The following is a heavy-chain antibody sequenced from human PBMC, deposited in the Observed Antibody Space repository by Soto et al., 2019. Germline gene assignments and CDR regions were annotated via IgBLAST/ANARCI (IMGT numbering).Heavy chain of an antibody. D-gene: IGHD6-13*01. V-gene: IGHV4-59*08. CDR3: ARRYRSSFDY. Sequence: QVQLQESGPGLVKPSETLSLTCTVSGGSISSYYWSWIRQPPGKGLEWIGYIYYSGSTNYNPSLTSRVTISVDTSKNQFSLKLSSVTAADTAVYYCARRYRSSFDYWGQGTLVTVSS. CDR1: GGSISSYY. CDR2: IYYSGST. J-gene: IGHJ4*02.